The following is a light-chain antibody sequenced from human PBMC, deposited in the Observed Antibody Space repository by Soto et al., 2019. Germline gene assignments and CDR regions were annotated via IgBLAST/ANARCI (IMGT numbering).Light chain of an antibody. Sequence: EIVVTQSPATLSVSPGERATLSCRASQSVSSNLAWYMQKPGQAPRLLIYGASTRATGIPARFSGSGSGTEFTLTISSLQSEDFAVYYCQQYNNWPLTFGGGTNVEIK. J-gene: IGKJ4*01. CDR3: QQYNNWPLT. V-gene: IGKV3-15*01. CDR2: GAS. CDR1: QSVSSN.